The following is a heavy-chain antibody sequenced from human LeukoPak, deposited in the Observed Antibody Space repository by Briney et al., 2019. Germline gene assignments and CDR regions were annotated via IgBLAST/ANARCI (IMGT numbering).Heavy chain of an antibody. Sequence: SETLSLTCAVYGGSFSGYYWSWIRQPPGKGLEWVGEINHSGSTNYNPSLKSRVTISVDTSKNQFSLKLSSVTAADTAVYYCARGRSSSRPNSPYYYGSGRYAFDIWGQGAMVTVSS. CDR3: ARGRSSSRPNSPYYYGSGRYAFDI. J-gene: IGHJ3*02. D-gene: IGHD3-10*01. CDR1: GGSFSGYY. V-gene: IGHV4-34*01. CDR2: INHSGST.